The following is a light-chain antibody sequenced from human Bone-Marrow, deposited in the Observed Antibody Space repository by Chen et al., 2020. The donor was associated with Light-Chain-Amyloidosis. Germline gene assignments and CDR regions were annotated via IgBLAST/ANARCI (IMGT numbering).Light chain of an antibody. Sequence: SYELTQPPSVSVYPGQTARITCSGDDLPTKYAYWYQQKPGQAPVLVIHRDTERPSWISERFSGSSSGTTATLTISGVQAEDEADYHCQSADSSGTYEVIFGGGTKLTVL. CDR1: DLPTKY. J-gene: IGLJ2*01. V-gene: IGLV3-25*03. CDR3: QSADSSGTYEVI. CDR2: RDT.